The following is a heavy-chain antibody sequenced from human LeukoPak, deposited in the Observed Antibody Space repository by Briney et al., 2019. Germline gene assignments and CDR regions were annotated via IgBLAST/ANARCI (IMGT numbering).Heavy chain of an antibody. CDR1: GFTFSDYS. D-gene: IGHD3-10*01. J-gene: IGHJ4*02. CDR3: ARDVRKQGLWS. Sequence: GGSLRLSCAASGFTFSDYSMEWVRQAPGKGLEWISYISSTSTTIYYAGSVKGRFTTSRDNAKNSLYLQMNSLRAEDTAVYYCARDVRKQGLWSWGQGTLVTVSS. CDR2: ISSTSTTI. V-gene: IGHV3-48*04.